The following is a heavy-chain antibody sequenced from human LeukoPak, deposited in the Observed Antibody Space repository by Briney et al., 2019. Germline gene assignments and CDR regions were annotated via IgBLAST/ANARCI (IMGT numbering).Heavy chain of an antibody. V-gene: IGHV1-18*01. J-gene: IGHJ4*02. CDR3: ARVAGKGIQLWENFDY. CDR2: ISVYNGNT. Sequence: ASVKVSCKASGYTFTSYGISWVRQAPGQGLEWMGWISVYNGNTNYARKLQGRVTMTTDTSTSTAYMELRSLRSDDTAVYYCARVAGKGIQLWENFDYWGQGTLVTVSS. D-gene: IGHD5-18*01. CDR1: GYTFTSYG.